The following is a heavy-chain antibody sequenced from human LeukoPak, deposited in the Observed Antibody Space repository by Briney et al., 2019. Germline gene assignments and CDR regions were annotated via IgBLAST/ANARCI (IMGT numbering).Heavy chain of an antibody. D-gene: IGHD3-22*01. V-gene: IGHV3-11*05. CDR1: GFTFSDFY. Sequence: PGGSLRLSCAASGFTFSDFYMSWIRQAPGKGLEWISYISSSGSSTNYADSVKGRFTISRDNAKNSLYLQMTSLRAEGTAVYYCARDLIHRSGEVDYWGQGTLVTVSS. J-gene: IGHJ4*02. CDR3: ARDLIHRSGEVDY. CDR2: ISSSGSST.